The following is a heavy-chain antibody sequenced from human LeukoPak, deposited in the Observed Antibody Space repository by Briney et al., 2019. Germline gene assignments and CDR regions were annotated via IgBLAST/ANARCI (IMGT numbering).Heavy chain of an antibody. CDR2: SDYSVRT. J-gene: IGHJ5*02. Sequence: SEALSLTCTVSGGSISSYYWSWGRQPPGHGVGCGGDSDYSVRTDYHPSLKSRVTRSVETSKNQFSLKLSSVTAADTAVSYCARVGSSGYYYVPDRDWFDPWGQGTLVTASS. D-gene: IGHD3-22*01. CDR3: ARVGSSGYYYVPDRDWFDP. CDR1: GGSISSYY. V-gene: IGHV4-59*01.